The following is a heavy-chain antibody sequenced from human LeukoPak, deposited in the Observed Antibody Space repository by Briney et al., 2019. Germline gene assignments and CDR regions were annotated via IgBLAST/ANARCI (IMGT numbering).Heavy chain of an antibody. CDR1: GFTFSSYG. CDR3: AKGPGYYPTYVDY. V-gene: IGHV3-30*02. CDR2: RRYDGSNK. D-gene: IGHD3-22*01. J-gene: IGHJ4*02. Sequence: PGGSLRLSCAASGFTFSSYGMHWVRQAPGKGLEWEAFRRYDGSNKFYADSVKGRFTISRDNSKNTLYLQMNSRRVEDTAVYYCAKGPGYYPTYVDYWGQGTLVTVSS.